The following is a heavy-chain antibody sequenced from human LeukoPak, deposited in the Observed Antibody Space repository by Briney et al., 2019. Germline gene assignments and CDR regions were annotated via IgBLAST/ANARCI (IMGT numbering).Heavy chain of an antibody. D-gene: IGHD6-13*01. CDR3: ARGGGLAVAAGTVLIDY. V-gene: IGHV3-30-3*01. CDR2: ISYDGSNK. CDR1: GFTFSSYA. Sequence: QSGGSLRLSCAASGFTFSSYAMHWVRQAPGKGLEWVAVISYDGSNKYYADSVKGRFTISRDNSKNTLYLQMNSLRAEDTAVYYCARGGGLAVAAGTVLIDYWGQGTLVTVSS. J-gene: IGHJ4*02.